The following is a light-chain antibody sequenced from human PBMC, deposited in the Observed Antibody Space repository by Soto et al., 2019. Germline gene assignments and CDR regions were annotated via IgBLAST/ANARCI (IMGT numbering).Light chain of an antibody. Sequence: EIQVTQSPSSLSASVEDRVTIPCRASQSASTWVAWYQQKPGKAPRLLISDASSLEAGVPNRFSGSGSGTEFTLTISGLQPDDFATYYCQHYNSYPFTFGPGTKVDIK. CDR2: DAS. V-gene: IGKV1-5*01. J-gene: IGKJ3*01. CDR1: QSASTW. CDR3: QHYNSYPFT.